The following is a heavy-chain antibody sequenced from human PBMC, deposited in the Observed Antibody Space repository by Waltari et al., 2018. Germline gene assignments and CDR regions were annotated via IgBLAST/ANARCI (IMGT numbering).Heavy chain of an antibody. D-gene: IGHD3-3*01. CDR1: GGPFSRYA. Sequence: QVQLVQSGAEVKKPGSSVKVSCKASGGPFSRYAISWVRQAPGQGLEWMGGIIPSFGTANYAQKFQGRVTITADESTSTAYMELSSLRSEDTAVYYCARPIFGVVDDAFDIWGQGTMVTVSS. J-gene: IGHJ3*02. CDR2: IIPSFGTA. V-gene: IGHV1-69*01. CDR3: ARPIFGVVDDAFDI.